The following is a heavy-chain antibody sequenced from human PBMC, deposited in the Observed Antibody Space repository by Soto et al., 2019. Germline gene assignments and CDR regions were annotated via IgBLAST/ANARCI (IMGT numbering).Heavy chain of an antibody. V-gene: IGHV3-23*01. CDR1: GFTFSSYA. CDR3: ARLGYCSSPSCYMGLGYYYYGMDV. CDR2: ISGSGGST. J-gene: IGHJ6*02. D-gene: IGHD2-2*02. Sequence: GGSLRLSCAASGFTFSSYAMSWVRQAPGKGLEWVSAISGSGGSTYYADSVKGRFTISRDNSKNALYLQMNSLRAEDTAVYYCARLGYCSSPSCYMGLGYYYYGMDVWGQGTTVTVSS.